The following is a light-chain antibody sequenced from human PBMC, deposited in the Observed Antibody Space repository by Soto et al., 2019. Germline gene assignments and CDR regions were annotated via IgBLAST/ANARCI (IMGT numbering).Light chain of an antibody. Sequence: DIQMTQPPSTLPASVGDRDTISCRASQSISSWLAWYQQMPGKXHKXXIYDASSLHSGVPSRFSGIGSGTELTITLSSLQPDDVETYDCQQYNTYSWTFSQGTKVDIK. CDR2: DAS. CDR1: QSISSW. V-gene: IGKV1-5*01. J-gene: IGKJ1*01. CDR3: QQYNTYSWT.